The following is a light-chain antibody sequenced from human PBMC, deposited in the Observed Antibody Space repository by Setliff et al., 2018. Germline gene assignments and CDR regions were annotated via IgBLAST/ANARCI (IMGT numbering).Light chain of an antibody. Sequence: QSALTQPASVSGSLGQSITISCIGTSSDIGGTNYVPWYQQFPGEAPQLIIYAASDRPSGVSHRFSGSKSGNTASLTISGLQAEDEADYYCCSYTNRATYVFGTGTKVTVL. J-gene: IGLJ1*01. CDR3: CSYTNRATYV. CDR2: AAS. V-gene: IGLV2-14*03. CDR1: SSDIGGTNY.